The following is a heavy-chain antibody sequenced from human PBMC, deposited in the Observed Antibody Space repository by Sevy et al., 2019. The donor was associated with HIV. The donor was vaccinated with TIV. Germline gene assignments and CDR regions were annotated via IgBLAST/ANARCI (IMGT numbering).Heavy chain of an antibody. J-gene: IGHJ6*02. CDR2: IRSKAYGGTT. CDR3: TRVEGATDWGMDV. Sequence: GGSLRLSCTASGFTFGDYTMSWVRQAPGKGLEWVSFIRSKAYGGTTQYAASVKGRFTISRDDSKSIAYRQMNSLRTEDTAVYYCTRVEGATDWGMDVWGQGTTVTVSS. CDR1: GFTFGDYT. V-gene: IGHV3-49*04. D-gene: IGHD1-26*01.